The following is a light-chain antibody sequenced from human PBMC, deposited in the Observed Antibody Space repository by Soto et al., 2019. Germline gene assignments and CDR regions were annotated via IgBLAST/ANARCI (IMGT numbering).Light chain of an antibody. CDR2: GAS. J-gene: IGKJ1*01. CDR1: QSVSSSY. Sequence: EIVLTQSPGTLSLSPGDRATLSCRASQSVSSSYLAWYQQKPGQAPRLLIYGASSRATGIPDRFSGSGSGTDFTLTISRLEPEDFAVYYCQQYGSSRPWTFGQGTKVDIK. V-gene: IGKV3-20*01. CDR3: QQYGSSRPWT.